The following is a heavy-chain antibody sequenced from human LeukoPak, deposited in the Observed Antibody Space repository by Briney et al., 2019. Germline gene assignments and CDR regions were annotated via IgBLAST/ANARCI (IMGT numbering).Heavy chain of an antibody. Sequence: SETLSLTCTVSGGSISSGGYYWSWIRQHPGKGLEWIGYIYYSGSTYYNPSLKSRVTISVDTPKNQFSLKLSSVTAADTAVYYCVRAAGYYDSSGLPRPFDIWGQGTMVTVSS. J-gene: IGHJ3*02. CDR1: GGSISSGGYY. V-gene: IGHV4-31*03. D-gene: IGHD3-22*01. CDR2: IYYSGST. CDR3: VRAAGYYDSSGLPRPFDI.